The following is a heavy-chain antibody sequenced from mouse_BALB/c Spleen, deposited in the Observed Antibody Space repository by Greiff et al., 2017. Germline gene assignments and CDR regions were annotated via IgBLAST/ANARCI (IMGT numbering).Heavy chain of an antibody. D-gene: IGHD1-2*01. J-gene: IGHJ1*01. V-gene: IGHV1-9*01. CDR3: ARRGYYGYEGYFDV. CDR1: GYTFSSYW. CDR2: ILPGSGST. Sequence: QVQLQQSGAELMKPGASVKISCKATGYTFSSYWIEWVKQRPGHGLEWIGEILPGSGSTNYNEKFKGKATFTADTSSNTAYMQLSSLTSEDSAVYYCARRGYYGYEGYFDVWGAGTTVTVSS.